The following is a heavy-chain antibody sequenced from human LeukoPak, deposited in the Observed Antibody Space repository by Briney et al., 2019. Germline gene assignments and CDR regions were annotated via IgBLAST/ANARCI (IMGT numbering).Heavy chain of an antibody. Sequence: GGSLRLSCAASGFTFSTYVVNWVRQAPGKGLEWVSAISGSGGNTYYADTVSGRFTISRDNCKNTLYLQMSSLRVEDTAVYYCAKDRGRYYDSSGYYRPLYYFDYWGQGTLVTVSS. D-gene: IGHD3-22*01. J-gene: IGHJ4*02. CDR1: GFTFSTYV. CDR2: ISGSGGNT. CDR3: AKDRGRYYDSSGYYRPLYYFDY. V-gene: IGHV3-23*01.